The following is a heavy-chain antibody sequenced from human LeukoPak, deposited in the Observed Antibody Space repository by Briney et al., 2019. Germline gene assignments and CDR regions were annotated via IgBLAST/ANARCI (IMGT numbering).Heavy chain of an antibody. V-gene: IGHV4-59*01. CDR3: ARVVVAATPYFDY. D-gene: IGHD2-15*01. J-gene: IGHJ4*02. CDR1: GGSISSYY. Sequence: SETPSLTCTVSGGSISSYYWSWIRQPPGKGLEWIGYIYYSGSTNYNPSLKSRVTTSVDTSKNQFSLKLSSVTAADTAVYYCARVVVAATPYFDYWGQGTLVTVSS. CDR2: IYYSGST.